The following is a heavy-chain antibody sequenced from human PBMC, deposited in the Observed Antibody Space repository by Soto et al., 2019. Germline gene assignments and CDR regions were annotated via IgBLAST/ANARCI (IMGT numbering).Heavy chain of an antibody. Sequence: SETLSLTCTVSGGSISSYYWSWIRQPPGKGLEWIGYIYYSGSTNYKPSLKSRVTISVDTSKNQFSLKLSSVTAADTGVYYWARVADSSSLYGNGVWFDPWGQGTLVTVSS. CDR2: IYYSGST. J-gene: IGHJ5*02. CDR3: ARVADSSSLYGNGVWFDP. CDR1: GGSISSYY. D-gene: IGHD6-13*01. V-gene: IGHV4-59*01.